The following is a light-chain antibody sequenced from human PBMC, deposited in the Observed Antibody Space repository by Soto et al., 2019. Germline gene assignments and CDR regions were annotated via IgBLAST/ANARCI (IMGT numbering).Light chain of an antibody. V-gene: IGLV2-14*01. CDR1: GSDVGAYNY. J-gene: IGLJ2*01. CDR3: SSYTGSSTI. CDR2: DVN. Sequence: QSVLTQPASVSGSPGQSITISCTRTGSDVGAYNYVSWYQQRPGKAPKLMIFDVNNRPSGVSDRFSASKSGNTASLSISGLQAEDEADYYCSSYTGSSTIFGGGTKLTVL.